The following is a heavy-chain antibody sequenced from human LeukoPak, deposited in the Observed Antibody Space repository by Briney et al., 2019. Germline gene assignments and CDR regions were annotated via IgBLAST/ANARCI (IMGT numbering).Heavy chain of an antibody. CDR3: AKSERATYGSGNYAFDV. D-gene: IGHD3-10*01. CDR2: ITGSGGST. J-gene: IGHJ3*01. V-gene: IGHV3-23*01. CDR1: GFTFSSYA. Sequence: GGSLRLSCAGSGFTFSSYAMSWVRQAPGKGLEWVSIITGSGGSTNYADSVKGRFTVSRDNSKNTLYLQMDSLRAEDTALYYCAKSERATYGSGNYAFDVWGQGTMVTVSS.